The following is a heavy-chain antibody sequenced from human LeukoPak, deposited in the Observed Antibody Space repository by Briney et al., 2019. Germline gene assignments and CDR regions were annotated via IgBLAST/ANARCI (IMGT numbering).Heavy chain of an antibody. J-gene: IGHJ5*02. V-gene: IGHV4-31*03. CDR3: ARVGQKKTRPIVVGPAAALPNWFDP. CDR1: GGSISSGGYY. Sequence: SETLSLTCTVSGGSISSGGYYWSWIRQPPGKGLEWIGYIYYSGSTYYNPSLKSRVTGAVDTSKNQFSLKLSSVTAADTAVYYCARVGQKKTRPIVVGPAAALPNWFDPWGQGTLVTVSS. D-gene: IGHD2-2*01. CDR2: IYYSGST.